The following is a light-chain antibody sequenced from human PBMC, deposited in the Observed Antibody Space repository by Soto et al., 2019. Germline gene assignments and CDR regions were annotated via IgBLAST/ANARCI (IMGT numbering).Light chain of an antibody. CDR1: QSLLYSSNNKNY. J-gene: IGKJ2*01. CDR3: QRYYGGPPYT. V-gene: IGKV4-1*01. CDR2: WAS. Sequence: DIVMTQSPDSLAVSLGERATINYKSSQSLLYSSNNKNYLAWYQQKPGQPPKLLIYWASTRESGVPDRFSGSGSGTDFTLTISSLQAEDVAVYYCQRYYGGPPYTFGQGTKLEIK.